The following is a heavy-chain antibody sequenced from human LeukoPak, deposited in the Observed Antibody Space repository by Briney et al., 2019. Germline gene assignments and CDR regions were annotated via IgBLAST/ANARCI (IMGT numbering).Heavy chain of an antibody. CDR2: IWYDVNHK. D-gene: IGHD6-19*01. CDR1: GFTFNSYG. J-gene: IGHJ4*02. V-gene: IGHV3-33*01. CDR3: ARAPEWLIFDY. Sequence: PGRSLRLSCAASGFTFNSYGMHWVRQAPGKGLEWVAVIWYDVNHKYYADSVKGRFIISRDNSKNTLYLQMNSLRAEDTAVYYCARAPEWLIFDYWGQGTLVTVSS.